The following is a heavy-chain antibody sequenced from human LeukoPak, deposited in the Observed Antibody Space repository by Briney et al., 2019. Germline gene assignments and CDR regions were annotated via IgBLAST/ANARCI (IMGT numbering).Heavy chain of an antibody. J-gene: IGHJ4*02. CDR2: ISYDGSNK. CDR1: GFTFSSYG. D-gene: IGHD6-13*01. CDR3: VKGRAAGSYYFDY. V-gene: IGHV3-30*18. Sequence: GGSLRLSCAASGFTFSSYGMHWVRQAPGKELERVAVISYDGSNKYYADSVKGRFTISRDNSKNTLYLQMNSLRAEDTAVYYCVKGRAAGSYYFDYWGQGTLVTVSS.